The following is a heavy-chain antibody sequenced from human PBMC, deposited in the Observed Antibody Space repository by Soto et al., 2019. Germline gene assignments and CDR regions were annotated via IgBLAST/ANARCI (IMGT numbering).Heavy chain of an antibody. V-gene: IGHV1-46*01. D-gene: IGHD6-13*01. J-gene: IGHJ4*02. CDR3: ARVSAQRYSSSWSLDY. CDR1: GYTFTNSG. CDR2: ISPDGGST. Sequence: ASVKVSCKASGYTFTNSGISWVRQAPGQGLEWMGLISPDGGSTSYAQKFQGRVTMTRDTSTSTVSMELSSLRSEDTAVYYCARVSAQRYSSSWSLDYWGQGTLVTV.